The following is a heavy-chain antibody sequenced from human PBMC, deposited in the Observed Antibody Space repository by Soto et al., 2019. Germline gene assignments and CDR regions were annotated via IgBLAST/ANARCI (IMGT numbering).Heavy chain of an antibody. V-gene: IGHV4-61*08. CDR1: SGSASSGDYY. Sequence: QVQLQESGPGLVKPSETLSLTCTVSSGSASSGDYYWNWMRQPPGKRLEWIGYIFHSGNTNYNPSLKSRLTISLDSSKTQFSLKLTSVTAADTAIYYCARSKGLGNNWFDSWGQGIQVTVSS. J-gene: IGHJ5*01. D-gene: IGHD1-1*01. CDR3: ARSKGLGNNWFDS. CDR2: IFHSGNT.